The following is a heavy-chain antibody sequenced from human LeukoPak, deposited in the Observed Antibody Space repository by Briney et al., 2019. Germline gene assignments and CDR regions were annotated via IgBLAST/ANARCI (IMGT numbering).Heavy chain of an antibody. CDR3: ARDTYIVVVVAASRSNWFDP. CDR1: GASISSGTSY. J-gene: IGHJ5*02. Sequence: SETLSLTCTVSGASISSGTSYWSWIRQPAGKGLEWIGRVYTSGSTNYNPSLKSRVTISVDTSKNQFSLKLSSVTAADTAVYYCARDTYIVVVVAASRSNWFDPWGQGTLVTVSS. D-gene: IGHD2-15*01. V-gene: IGHV4-61*02. CDR2: VYTSGST.